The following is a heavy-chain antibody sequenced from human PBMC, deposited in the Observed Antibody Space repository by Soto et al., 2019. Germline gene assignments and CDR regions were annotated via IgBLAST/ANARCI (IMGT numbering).Heavy chain of an antibody. CDR1: GGSISSGDYY. Sequence: SETLSLTCTVSGGSISSGDYYWSWIRQPPGKGLEWIGYIYYSGSTYYNPSLKSRVTISVDTSKNQFSLKLSSVTAADTAVYYCARVEFVVVPAARRIDNWFDPWGQGTLVTVSS. CDR2: IYYSGST. D-gene: IGHD2-2*01. V-gene: IGHV4-30-4*01. CDR3: ARVEFVVVPAARRIDNWFDP. J-gene: IGHJ5*02.